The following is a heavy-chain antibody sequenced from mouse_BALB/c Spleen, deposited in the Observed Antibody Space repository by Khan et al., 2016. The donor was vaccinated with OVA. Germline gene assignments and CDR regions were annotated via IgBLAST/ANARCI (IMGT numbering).Heavy chain of an antibody. Sequence: QVQLKEAGAELVRPGSSVKISGKASGYAFSNYWMNWVKQRPGQGLEWIGQIYPGDGDTNYNGKFKGKATLTADKSSSTAYMQLSSLTSEDSAVYFCARKGYGNYAFAYWGQGTLVTVSA. CDR3: ARKGYGNYAFAY. CDR1: GYAFSNYW. V-gene: IGHV1-80*01. J-gene: IGHJ3*01. CDR2: IYPGDGDT. D-gene: IGHD2-10*02.